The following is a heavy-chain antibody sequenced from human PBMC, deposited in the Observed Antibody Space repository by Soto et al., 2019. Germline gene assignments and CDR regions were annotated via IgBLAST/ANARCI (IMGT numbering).Heavy chain of an antibody. CDR2: IYYSGST. V-gene: IGHV4-30-4*01. Sequence: QVQLQESGPGLVKPSQTLSLTCSVSGGSISSGDYYWSWIRQPPGKGLEWIGYIYYSGSTSYNPSRNSRVTISVDTSKTQCSLKLSSVTAADTAVYYCARERPDGARLDPWGQGTLVTVSS. D-gene: IGHD6-6*01. J-gene: IGHJ5*02. CDR3: ARERPDGARLDP. CDR1: GGSISSGDYY.